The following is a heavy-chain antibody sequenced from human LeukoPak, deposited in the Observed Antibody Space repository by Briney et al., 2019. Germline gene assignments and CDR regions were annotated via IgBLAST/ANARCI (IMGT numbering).Heavy chain of an antibody. Sequence: SETLSLTCAVSGGSIGASINSPNWWSWVRQPPGKGLEWIGEIFHSGSTNYNPSLKSRVTISVDTSKNQFSLRLSSVTAADTAVYYCARDQVADSSAFENWGQGTLVTVSS. CDR2: IFHSGST. D-gene: IGHD3-22*01. J-gene: IGHJ4*02. CDR1: GGSIGASINSPNW. CDR3: ARDQVADSSAFEN. V-gene: IGHV4-4*02.